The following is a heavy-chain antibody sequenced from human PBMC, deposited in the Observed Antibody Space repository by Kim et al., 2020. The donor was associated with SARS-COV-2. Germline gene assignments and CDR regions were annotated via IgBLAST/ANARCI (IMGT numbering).Heavy chain of an antibody. Sequence: SETLSLTCTVSGGSISSYYWSWIRQPPGKGLEWIGYIYYSGSTNYNPSLKSRVTISVDTSKNQFSLKLSSVTAADTAVYYCARQSSGYYQGGAFDIWGQGKMGTVSS. CDR2: IYYSGST. CDR1: GGSISSYY. CDR3: ARQSSGYYQGGAFDI. D-gene: IGHD3-22*01. V-gene: IGHV4-59*01. J-gene: IGHJ3*02.